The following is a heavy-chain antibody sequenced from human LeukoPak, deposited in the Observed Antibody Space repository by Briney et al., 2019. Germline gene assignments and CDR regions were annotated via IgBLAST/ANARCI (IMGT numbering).Heavy chain of an antibody. V-gene: IGHV4-59*01. J-gene: IGHJ4*02. CDR2: IYSSGST. CDR1: GGSISSYY. CDR3: ARTWDLLGWFDF. Sequence: SETLSLTCTVSGGSISSYYWSWIRQPPGKGLEWIGYIYSSGSTNYNPSLKSRATISVDMSKNQFSLKLRSVTAADTAVYYCARTWDLLGWFDFWGQGALVTVSS. D-gene: IGHD1-26*01.